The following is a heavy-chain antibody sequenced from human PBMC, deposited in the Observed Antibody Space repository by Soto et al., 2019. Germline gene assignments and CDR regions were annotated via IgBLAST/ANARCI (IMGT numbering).Heavy chain of an antibody. V-gene: IGHV3-74*01. CDR1: GFTFNTYW. Sequence: EVQLVESGGGLVQPGGSLRLSCAASGFTFNTYWMHWVRQAPGRGLVWVSRLNSDGSSKYYGDSMKGRISISKDNADNAAYLQMNSLRDEDTAVYCCVRGFKNYYAMDVWGQGTTVTVSS. CDR2: LNSDGSSK. J-gene: IGHJ6*02. CDR3: VRGFKNYYAMDV.